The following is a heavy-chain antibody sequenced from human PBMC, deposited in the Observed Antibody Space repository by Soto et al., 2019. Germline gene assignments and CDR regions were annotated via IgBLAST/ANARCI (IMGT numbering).Heavy chain of an antibody. CDR1: GFSFSVYG. CDR3: AAWAEGATEVH. D-gene: IGHD2-15*01. J-gene: IGHJ4*02. CDR2: IWYDASKQ. V-gene: IGHV3-33*01. Sequence: GGSLRLSCETSGFSFSVYGMHGVRQAPGKGLEWVAVIWYDASKQFYAASVEGRFTISRDNSKAILYLQMNSLRAEDTAVYYCAAWAEGATEVHWGQGTLVTVSS.